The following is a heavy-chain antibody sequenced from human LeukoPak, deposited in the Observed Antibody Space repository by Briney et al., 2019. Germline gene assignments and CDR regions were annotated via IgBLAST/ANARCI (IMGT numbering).Heavy chain of an antibody. V-gene: IGHV3-9*01. CDR1: GFTFDDYA. Sequence: PGGSLRLSCAASGFTFDDYAMHWVRQAPGKGLEWVSGISWNSGSIGYADSVKGRFTISRDNAKNSLYLQMNSLRAEDTALYYCAKGEQWLGDAFDIWGQGTMVTVSS. J-gene: IGHJ3*02. CDR2: ISWNSGSI. D-gene: IGHD6-19*01. CDR3: AKGEQWLGDAFDI.